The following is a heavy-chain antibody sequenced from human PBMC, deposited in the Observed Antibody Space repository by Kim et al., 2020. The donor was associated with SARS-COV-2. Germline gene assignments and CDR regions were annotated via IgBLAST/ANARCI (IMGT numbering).Heavy chain of an antibody. Sequence: GGSLRLSCAASGFTFDDYAMHWVRQAPGKGLEWVSGISWNSGSIGYADSVKGRFTISRDNAKNSLNLQMNSLRAEDTALYYCAKDFYGSGSPYYFDYWG. D-gene: IGHD3-10*01. CDR2: ISWNSGSI. J-gene: IGHJ4*01. CDR1: GFTFDDYA. CDR3: AKDFYGSGSPYYFDY. V-gene: IGHV3-9*01.